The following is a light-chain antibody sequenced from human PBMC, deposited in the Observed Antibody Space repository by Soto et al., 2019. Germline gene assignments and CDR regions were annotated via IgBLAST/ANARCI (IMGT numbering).Light chain of an antibody. CDR3: SSYISSSTLNV. CDR1: SSDVGGYNY. Sequence: QSALTQPASVSGSPGQSITISCTGTSSDVGGYNYVSWYQQHPGKATKLMIYDVSKRPSGVSNRFSGSKSGNTASLTISGLQAEDEADYYCSSYISSSTLNVFGTGTKVTVL. J-gene: IGLJ1*01. CDR2: DVS. V-gene: IGLV2-14*01.